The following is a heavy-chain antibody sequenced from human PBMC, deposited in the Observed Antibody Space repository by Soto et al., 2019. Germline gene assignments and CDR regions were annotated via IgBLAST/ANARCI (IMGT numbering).Heavy chain of an antibody. Sequence: WAPVKVSCKASGYTFTSCGISCVRQAPGQGLEWMGWISAYNGNTNYAQKLQGRVTMTTDTSTSTAYMELRSLRSDDTAVYYCARVDFWSGINWFDPWGQGTLVTVSS. CDR1: GYTFTSCG. D-gene: IGHD3-3*01. CDR3: ARVDFWSGINWFDP. V-gene: IGHV1-18*01. CDR2: ISAYNGNT. J-gene: IGHJ5*02.